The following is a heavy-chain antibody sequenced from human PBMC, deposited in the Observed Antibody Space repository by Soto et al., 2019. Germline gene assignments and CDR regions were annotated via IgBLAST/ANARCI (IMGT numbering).Heavy chain of an antibody. CDR1: GFSLSNARMG. V-gene: IGHV2-26*01. J-gene: IGHJ4*02. CDR2: IFSNDEK. CDR3: YMELSSLRSEDTAVYYCARSGGNYYDSSGYYTNDY. Sequence: SGPTLVNPTETLTLTCTVSGFSLSNARMGVSWIRQPPGKVLEWLAHIFSNDEKSYSTSLKSRLTISKDTSKSQVVLTMTNMDPVDTSASTAYMELSSLRSEDTAVYYCARSGGNYYDSSGYYTNDYWGQGTLVTVSS. D-gene: IGHD3-22*01.